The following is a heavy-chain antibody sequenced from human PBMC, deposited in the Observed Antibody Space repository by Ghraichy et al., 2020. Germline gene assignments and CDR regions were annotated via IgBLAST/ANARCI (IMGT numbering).Heavy chain of an antibody. V-gene: IGHV1-69*05. D-gene: IGHD6-19*01. J-gene: IGHJ2*01. Sequence: SVKVSCKASGGTFSSYAISWVRQAPGQGLEWMGGIIPIFGTANYAQKFQGRVTITTDESTSTAYMELSSLRSEDTAVYYCARVGGSGWYTARYFDLWGRGTLVTVSS. CDR2: IIPIFGTA. CDR1: GGTFSSYA. CDR3: ARVGGSGWYTARYFDL.